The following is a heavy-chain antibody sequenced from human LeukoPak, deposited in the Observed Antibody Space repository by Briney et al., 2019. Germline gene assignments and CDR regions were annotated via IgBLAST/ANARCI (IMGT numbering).Heavy chain of an antibody. D-gene: IGHD1-7*01. CDR2: ISSSGSTI. CDR3: ARSDNWNSIPFDY. J-gene: IGHJ4*02. Sequence: GGSLRLSCAASGFTFSSYEMNWVRQAPAKGLEWVSYISSSGSTIYYADSVKGRFTISRDNAKNSLYLQMNSLRAEDTAVYYCARSDNWNSIPFDYWGQGTLVTVSS. V-gene: IGHV3-48*03. CDR1: GFTFSSYE.